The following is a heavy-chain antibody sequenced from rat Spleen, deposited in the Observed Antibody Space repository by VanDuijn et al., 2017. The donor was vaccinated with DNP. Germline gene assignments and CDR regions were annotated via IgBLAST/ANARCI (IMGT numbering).Heavy chain of an antibody. CDR3: ARGIITALPYWSFDF. D-gene: IGHD1-6*01. Sequence: EVQLVESGGDLVQPGRSLKLSCVASRFTFNNHWMTWIRQVPGKGLEWVASITPSGGNTYFPDSVKGRFTISRNNAENTLYLQMNSLRSEDTATYYCARGIITALPYWSFDFWGPGTMVTVSS. J-gene: IGHJ1*01. V-gene: IGHV5-31*01. CDR1: RFTFNNHW. CDR2: ITPSGGNT.